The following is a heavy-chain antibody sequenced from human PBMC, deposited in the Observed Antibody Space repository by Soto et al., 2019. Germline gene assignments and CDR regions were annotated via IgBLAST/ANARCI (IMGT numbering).Heavy chain of an antibody. V-gene: IGHV4-34*01. J-gene: IGHJ6*02. CDR3: AREEVLYHYAMDV. Sequence: QVQLQPWGAGQVKASGTLSLTCVVNGGSFSNYYWTWVRRAPGKGLEWIGEINQSGTTSYTAALKSLLPMTLDTSNHQFFLHLNSVSAADTAVYYGAREEVLYHYAMDVWGQGTTVTVSS. CDR2: INQSGTT. CDR1: GGSFSNYY.